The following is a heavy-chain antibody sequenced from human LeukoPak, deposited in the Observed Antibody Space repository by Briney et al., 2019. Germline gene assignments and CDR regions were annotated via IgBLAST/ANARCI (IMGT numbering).Heavy chain of an antibody. CDR3: ASEGQLVRQYIY. V-gene: IGHV3-7*01. Sequence: GGSLRLSCAVSGFTFRNYWMAWVRQAPGKGLEWVANINQDGSQTYYVDSVRGRFTISRGNAQNSLYLEMNTLRAEDTAVYYCASEGQLVRQYIYWGQGTLVTVSS. CDR2: INQDGSQT. CDR1: GFTFRNYW. J-gene: IGHJ4*02. D-gene: IGHD4-11*01.